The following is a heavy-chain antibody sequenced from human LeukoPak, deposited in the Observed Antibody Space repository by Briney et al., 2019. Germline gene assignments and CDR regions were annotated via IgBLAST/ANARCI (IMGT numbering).Heavy chain of an antibody. CDR1: GFTFSSYA. CDR3: ARAGQSRLVAALDY. CDR2: ISYDGSNK. J-gene: IGHJ4*02. Sequence: PGGSLRLSCAASGFTFSSYAMHWVRQAPDKGLEWVAVISYDGSNKYYADSVKGRFTISRDNSKNTLYLQMNSLRAEDTAVYYCARAGQSRLVAALDYWGQGTLVTVSS. V-gene: IGHV3-30-3*01. D-gene: IGHD1-26*01.